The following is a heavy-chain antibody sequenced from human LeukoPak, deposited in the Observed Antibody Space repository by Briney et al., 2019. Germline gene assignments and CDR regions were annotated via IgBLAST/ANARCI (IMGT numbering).Heavy chain of an antibody. Sequence: ASVKVSCKASGYTFTGYYMHWVRQAPGQGLEWMGWINPNSGGTNYAQKFQGRVTVTRDTSISTAYMELSRLRSDDTAVYYCASGYCSGGSCYSRAFDIWGQGTMVTVSS. J-gene: IGHJ3*02. D-gene: IGHD2-15*01. CDR3: ASGYCSGGSCYSRAFDI. CDR1: GYTFTGYY. CDR2: INPNSGGT. V-gene: IGHV1-2*02.